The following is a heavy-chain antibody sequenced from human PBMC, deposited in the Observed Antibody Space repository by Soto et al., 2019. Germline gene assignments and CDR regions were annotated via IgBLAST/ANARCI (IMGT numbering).Heavy chain of an antibody. J-gene: IGHJ5*02. CDR3: AGVGGPYDFWSGYNWFDP. Sequence: GASVKVSCKASGGTFSSYAISWVRQAPGQGLEWMGGIIPIFGTANYAQKFQGRVTITADESTSTAYMELSSLRSEDTAVYYCAGVGGPYDFWSGYNWFDPWGQGTLVTVSS. V-gene: IGHV1-69*01. D-gene: IGHD3-3*01. CDR2: IIPIFGTA. CDR1: GGTFSSYA.